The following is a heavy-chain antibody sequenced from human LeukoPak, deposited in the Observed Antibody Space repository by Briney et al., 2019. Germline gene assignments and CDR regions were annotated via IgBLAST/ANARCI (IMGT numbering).Heavy chain of an antibody. CDR2: IYSGGST. J-gene: IGHJ4*02. D-gene: IGHD1-26*01. CDR3: ARDPSGDFDY. Sequence: TGGSLRLSCAASGFTFSGSAMHWVRQASGKGLEWVSVIYSGGSTYYADSVKGRFTISRDSSKNTLYLQMNSLRAEDTAVYYCARDPSGDFDYWGQGTLVTVSS. CDR1: GFTFSGSA. V-gene: IGHV3-53*05.